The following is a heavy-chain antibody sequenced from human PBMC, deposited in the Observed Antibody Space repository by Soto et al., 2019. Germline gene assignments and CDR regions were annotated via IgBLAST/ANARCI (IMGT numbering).Heavy chain of an antibody. J-gene: IGHJ6*03. CDR2: ISSNGGST. V-gene: IGHV3-64*01. CDR3: ATGYYDFWPEYYYYMDV. CDR1: GFTFSSYA. D-gene: IGHD3-3*01. Sequence: EVQLVESGGGLVQPGGSLRLSCAASGFTFSSYAMHWVRQAPGKGLEYVSAISSNGGSTYYANSVKGRLTISRDNSKNTLYLQMGSLRAEDMAVYYCATGYYDFWPEYYYYMDVWGKGTTVTVSS.